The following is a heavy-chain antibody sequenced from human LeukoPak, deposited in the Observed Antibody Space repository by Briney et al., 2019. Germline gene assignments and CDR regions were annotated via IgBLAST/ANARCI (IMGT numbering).Heavy chain of an antibody. CDR2: IYYSGST. CDR1: GGSISSSSYY. Sequence: PSETLSLTCTVSGGSISSSSYYWGWIRQPPGKGLEWIGSIYYSGSTYYNPSLKSRVTISVDTSKNQFSLKLSSVTAADTAVYYCAKQRAPALIDYCGHGTLVTVSS. CDR3: AKQRAPALIDY. D-gene: IGHD1-26*01. J-gene: IGHJ4*01. V-gene: IGHV4-39*01.